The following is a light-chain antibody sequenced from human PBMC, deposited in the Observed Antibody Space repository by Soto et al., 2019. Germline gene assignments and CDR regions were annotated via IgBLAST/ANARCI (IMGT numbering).Light chain of an antibody. CDR1: QSVSNY. V-gene: IGKV3-11*01. CDR3: QHRVNWPT. Sequence: EIVLTQSPATLSLSPGERATLSCRASQSVSNYLGWYQQKSGQAPRLLISDVSKRATGIPARFSGSGSGTDFTLTISSLEPEDFAVYYCQHRVNWPTFVGGTKVEIK. J-gene: IGKJ4*01. CDR2: DVS.